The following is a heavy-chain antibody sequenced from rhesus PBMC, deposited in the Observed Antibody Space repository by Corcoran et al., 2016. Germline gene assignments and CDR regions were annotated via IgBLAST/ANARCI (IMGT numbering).Heavy chain of an antibody. D-gene: IGHD6-25*01. CDR1: GDSISSHF. J-gene: IGHJ6*01. Sequence: QVQLQESGPGLVKPSETLSLTCAVSGDSISSHFWTWIRQPPGKGLEWSGRISGCAGSPTSTPAPKRRVPISMDTSKNQFSLKLSSVTAADTAVYYCARNIPWYSGSWNSGLDSWGQGVVVTVSS. CDR3: ARNIPWYSGSWNSGLDS. V-gene: IGHV4-173*01. CDR2: ISGCAGSP.